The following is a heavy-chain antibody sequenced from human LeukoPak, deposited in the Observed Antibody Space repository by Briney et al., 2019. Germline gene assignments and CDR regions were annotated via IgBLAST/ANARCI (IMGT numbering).Heavy chain of an antibody. Sequence: SETLSLTCTVSGGSISSSSYYWGWIRQPPGKGLEWIGSIYYSGSTYYNPSLKSRVTISVDTSKNQFSLKLSSVTAADTAVYYCARAEILTTVTTWFDPWGQGTLVTVSS. J-gene: IGHJ5*02. CDR2: IYYSGST. CDR3: ARAEILTTVTTWFDP. CDR1: GGSISSSSYY. D-gene: IGHD4-17*01. V-gene: IGHV4-39*07.